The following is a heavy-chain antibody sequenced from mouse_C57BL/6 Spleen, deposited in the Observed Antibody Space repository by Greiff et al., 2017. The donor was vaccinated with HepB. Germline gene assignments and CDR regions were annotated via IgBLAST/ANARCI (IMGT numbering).Heavy chain of an antibody. CDR3: ARETITTVVIDY. CDR2: IYPRSGNT. CDR1: GYTFTSYG. Sequence: VKVVESGAELARPGASVKLSCKASGYTFTSYGISWVKQRTGQGLEWIGEIYPRSGNTYYNEKFKGKATLTADKSSSTAYMELRSLTSEDSAVYFCARETITTVVIDYWGQGTTLTVSS. D-gene: IGHD1-1*01. V-gene: IGHV1-81*01. J-gene: IGHJ2*01.